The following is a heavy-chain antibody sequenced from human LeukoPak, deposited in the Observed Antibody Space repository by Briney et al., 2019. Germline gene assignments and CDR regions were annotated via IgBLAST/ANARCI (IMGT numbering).Heavy chain of an antibody. J-gene: IGHJ5*02. CDR3: TSLTRYCSSTSCTSVLDP. V-gene: IGHV3-73*01. Sequence: GGSLRLSCAASGFTFSGSAMHWVRQASGKGLEWVGRIRSKANSYATAYAASVKGRFTISRDDSKNTAYLQMNSLKTEDTAVYYCTSLTRYCSSTSCTSVLDPWGQGTLVTVSS. D-gene: IGHD2-2*01. CDR2: IRSKANSYAT. CDR1: GFTFSGSA.